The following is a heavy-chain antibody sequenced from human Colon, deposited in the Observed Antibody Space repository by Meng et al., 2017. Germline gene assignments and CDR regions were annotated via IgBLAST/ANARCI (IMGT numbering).Heavy chain of an antibody. D-gene: IGHD3-22*01. V-gene: IGHV4-31*03. CDR1: GGSISSGDYY. Sequence: QGQLRETAPGPVKPSQTLSLTCTVLGGSISSGDYYWSWSRQHPGKGLEWIGYFYFSGNTYYNPSLKSRVSISVDTSKNRFSLNLGSVTAADTAVYYCARYFYDSRGVTWFDPWGQGTLVTVSS. J-gene: IGHJ5*02. CDR3: ARYFYDSRGVTWFDP. CDR2: FYFSGNT.